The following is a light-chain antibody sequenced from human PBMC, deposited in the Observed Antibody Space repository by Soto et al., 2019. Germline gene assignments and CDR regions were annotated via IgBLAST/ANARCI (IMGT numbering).Light chain of an antibody. CDR1: QSIDSW. Sequence: DIQMTQSPSTLSASVGDRVTITCRASQSIDSWLAWYQHKPGKAPKLLIFKASTLETGVPSRFSGSGSGTEFTLTISGLQPDDFATYYCQQYKSYPWTFGQGTKVDIK. CDR3: QQYKSYPWT. CDR2: KAS. V-gene: IGKV1-5*03. J-gene: IGKJ1*01.